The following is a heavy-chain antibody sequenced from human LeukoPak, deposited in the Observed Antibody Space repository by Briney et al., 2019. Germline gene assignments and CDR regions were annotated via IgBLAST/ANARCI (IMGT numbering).Heavy chain of an antibody. V-gene: IGHV4-34*01. CDR1: GGSFSGYY. Sequence: SETLSLTCAVYGGSFSGYYWSWIRQPPGKGLEWIGEINHSGSTYYNPSLKSRVTISVDTSKNQFSLKLRSVTAADTAVYYCAGPDSSEIDYWGQGTLVTVSS. J-gene: IGHJ4*02. CDR3: AGPDSSEIDY. CDR2: INHSGST.